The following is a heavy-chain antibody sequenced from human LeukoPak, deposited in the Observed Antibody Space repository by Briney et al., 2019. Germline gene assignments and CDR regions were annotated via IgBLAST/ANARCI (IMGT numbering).Heavy chain of an antibody. J-gene: IGHJ4*02. CDR1: GGSTSSGAYF. CDR2: IYYSGST. Sequence: SETLSLTCTVSGGSTSSGAYFWTWIRQHPGKGLELIVYIYYSGSTYYNPSLKSRLTISVDTSENQFSLRLSSVTAADTAVYYCARVGNYHGFYWGQGTLVTVSS. CDR3: ARVGNYHGFY. D-gene: IGHD3-10*01. V-gene: IGHV4-31*03.